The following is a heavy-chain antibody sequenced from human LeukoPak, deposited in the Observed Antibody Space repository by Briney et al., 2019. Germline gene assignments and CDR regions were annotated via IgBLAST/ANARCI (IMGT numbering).Heavy chain of an antibody. D-gene: IGHD3-22*01. CDR1: GGTFSSYA. V-gene: IGHV1-69*13. J-gene: IGHJ6*02. CDR2: IIPIFGTA. Sequence: ASVKVSCKASGGTFSSYAISWVRQAPGQELEWMGGIIPIFGTANYAQKFQGRVTITADESTSTAYMELSSLRSEDTAVYYCARGGHPRPDYYDSSGYSHYYYYGMDVWGQGTTVTVSS. CDR3: ARGGHPRPDYYDSSGYSHYYYYGMDV.